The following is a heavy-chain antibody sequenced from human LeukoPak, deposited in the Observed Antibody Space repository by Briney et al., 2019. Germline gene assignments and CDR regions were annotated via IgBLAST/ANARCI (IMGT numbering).Heavy chain of an antibody. Sequence: PSETLSLTCTVSGGSISSYYWSWIRQPPGKGLEWIGYIYYSGSTNYKPSLKSRATISVETSKNQFSLKLRSVTAADTAVYYCARVTGYMIEDYFDYWGQGTLVTASS. D-gene: IGHD3-22*01. J-gene: IGHJ4*02. CDR2: IYYSGST. CDR1: GGSISSYY. V-gene: IGHV4-59*01. CDR3: ARVTGYMIEDYFDY.